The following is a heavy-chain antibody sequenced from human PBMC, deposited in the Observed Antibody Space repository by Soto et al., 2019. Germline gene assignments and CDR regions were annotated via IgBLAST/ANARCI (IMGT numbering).Heavy chain of an antibody. CDR2: IYYSGST. Sequence: SETLSLTCTVSGGSISSSSYYWGWIRQPPGKGLEWIGSIYYSGSTYYNPSLKSRVTISVDTSKDQFSLKLSSVTAADTAVYYCARQGSGYSFNWFDPWGQGTLVTVSS. D-gene: IGHD3-3*01. V-gene: IGHV4-39*01. CDR3: ARQGSGYSFNWFDP. CDR1: GGSISSSSYY. J-gene: IGHJ5*02.